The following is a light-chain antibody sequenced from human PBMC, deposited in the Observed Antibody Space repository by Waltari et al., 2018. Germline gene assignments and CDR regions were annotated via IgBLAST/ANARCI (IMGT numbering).Light chain of an antibody. J-gene: IGLJ2*01. V-gene: IGLV3-10*01. Sequence: SYELTQPPSVSVSPGQTARITCSGDALPTKSAYWYQQKSGQAPVQVIYEDVKRPSGIPERFSGSSSGTMVTLTISGAQVEDEADYYCYSTDSSGNVQVFGGGTKLTVL. CDR1: ALPTKS. CDR2: EDV. CDR3: YSTDSSGNVQV.